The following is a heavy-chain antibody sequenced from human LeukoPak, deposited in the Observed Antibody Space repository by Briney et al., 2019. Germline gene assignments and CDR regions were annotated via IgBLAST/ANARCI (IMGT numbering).Heavy chain of an antibody. V-gene: IGHV1-46*01. J-gene: IGHJ3*02. CDR3: ARVGDNDAFDI. CDR2: INPSGGST. Sequence: VSVKVSCKASGYTFTSYYMHWVRQAPGQGLEWMGIINPSGGSTSYAQKFQGRVTMTRDMSTSTVYMELSSLRSEDTAVYYCARVGDNDAFDIWGQGTMVTVSS. CDR1: GYTFTSYY. D-gene: IGHD4-17*01.